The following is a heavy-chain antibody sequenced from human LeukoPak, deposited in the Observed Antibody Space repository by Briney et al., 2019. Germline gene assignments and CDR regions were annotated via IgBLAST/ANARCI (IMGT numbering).Heavy chain of an antibody. D-gene: IGHD3-10*01. CDR2: IYYGGST. Sequence: SETLSLTCTVSGGSISNYYWSWIRQPPGKGLEWIGYIYYGGSTNYNPSLKSRVTISVDTSKNQLSLKLSSVTAADTAVYYCARIRINWFDPWGQGTLVTVSS. V-gene: IGHV4-59*01. CDR3: ARIRINWFDP. J-gene: IGHJ5*02. CDR1: GGSISNYY.